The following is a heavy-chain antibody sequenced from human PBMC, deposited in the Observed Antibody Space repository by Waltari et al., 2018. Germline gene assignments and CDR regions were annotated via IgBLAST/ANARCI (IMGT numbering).Heavy chain of an antibody. V-gene: IGHV4-59*08. CDR3: ARHEASPLDP. CDR2: IYYTGGT. CDR1: GGSISNYY. Sequence: QVQLQESGPGLVKPSETLSLTCTVSGGSISNYYWNWIRQSPGKGLEWIGYIYYTGGTSYNPSLKSRVTISLDTSKNQISLKLMSVTAADTAMYYCARHEASPLDPWGQGTLVTVSS. J-gene: IGHJ5*02.